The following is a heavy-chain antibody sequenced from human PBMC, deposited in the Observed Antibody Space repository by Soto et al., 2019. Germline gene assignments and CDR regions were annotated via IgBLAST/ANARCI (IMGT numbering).Heavy chain of an antibody. CDR1: GDSLSNSGNH. V-gene: IGHV4-39*01. CDR2: MDYSGDT. CDR3: ARSFRGEVYYFDF. D-gene: IGHD2-8*01. Sequence: PETLSLTCSVSGDSLSNSGNHWCWIRRPPGKGLEWIGTMDYSGDTSYNPSLRSRVTISADTSKNQFSLRLSSVSVADTAVYYCARSFRGEVYYFDFWGQGSLVTVSA. J-gene: IGHJ4*02.